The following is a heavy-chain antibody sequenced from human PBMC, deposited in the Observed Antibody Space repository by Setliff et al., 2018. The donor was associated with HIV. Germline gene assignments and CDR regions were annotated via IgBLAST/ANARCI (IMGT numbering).Heavy chain of an antibody. Sequence: SETLSLTCAVYGGSFSGYYWSWIRQPPGKGLEWIGEINHSGRTNYNPSLQSRVNMSVDTSKNQLSLNLTSVTAADTAIYYCVRHLLDYNFWSGYSTQNCFNYWGQGALVTVSS. CDR1: GGSFSGYY. D-gene: IGHD3-3*01. CDR3: VRHLLDYNFWSGYSTQNCFNY. J-gene: IGHJ4*02. CDR2: INHSGRT. V-gene: IGHV4-34*01.